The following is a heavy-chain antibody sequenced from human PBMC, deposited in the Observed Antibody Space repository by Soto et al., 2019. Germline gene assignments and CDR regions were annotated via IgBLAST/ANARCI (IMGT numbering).Heavy chain of an antibody. J-gene: IGHJ5*02. CDR2: IYYSGST. V-gene: IGHV4-59*08. CDR1: GGSISSYY. Sequence: SETLSLTCTVSGGSISSYYWSWIRQPPGKGLEWIGYIYYSGSTNYNPSLKSRVTISVDTSKNQFSLNLSSVTPADTAVYYCSRRAPEGFDPWCQGTLVSV. CDR3: SRRAPEGFDP.